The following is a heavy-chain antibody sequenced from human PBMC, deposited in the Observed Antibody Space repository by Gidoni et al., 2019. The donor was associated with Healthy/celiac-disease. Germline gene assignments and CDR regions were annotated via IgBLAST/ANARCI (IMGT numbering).Heavy chain of an antibody. CDR2: INHSGST. CDR3: ARRTPDGIFGVGLDY. J-gene: IGHJ4*02. Sequence: QVQLQQWGAGLLKPSETLSLTCAVYGGSFSGYYWSWIRQPPGKGLEWIGEINHSGSTNYNPSLKSRVTISVDTSKNQFSRKLSSVTAADTAVYYCARRTPDGIFGVGLDYWGQGTLVTVSS. D-gene: IGHD3-3*01. V-gene: IGHV4-34*01. CDR1: GGSFSGYY.